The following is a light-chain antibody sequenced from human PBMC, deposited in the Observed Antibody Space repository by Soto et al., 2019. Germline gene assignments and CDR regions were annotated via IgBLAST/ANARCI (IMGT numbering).Light chain of an antibody. CDR2: DAA. V-gene: IGKV1-5*01. J-gene: IGKJ2*01. CDR3: QQYNIGYT. Sequence: IKMTQSPSTLSASVGDRVTITCRASQGINKWVAWFQQKSGRAPKLLIYDAATLQSGVPSRFSGTGSGTDFSLTISSLQPEDFATYYGQQYNIGYTFGQGTRLDIK. CDR1: QGINKW.